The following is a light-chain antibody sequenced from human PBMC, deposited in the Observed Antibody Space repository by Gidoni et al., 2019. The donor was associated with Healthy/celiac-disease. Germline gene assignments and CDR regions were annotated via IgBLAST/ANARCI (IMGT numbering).Light chain of an antibody. Sequence: QPVLTQSSSAPASLGSAVKLTCTLSSGHSSYIIAWHQQQTGKAPRYLMKLEGSGSYNKGSGVPDRFSGSSSGADRYLTISNLQFEDEADYYCESWDSNPCVFGGGTKLTVL. CDR3: ESWDSNPCV. J-gene: IGLJ2*01. CDR2: LEGSGSY. V-gene: IGLV4-60*02. CDR1: SGHSSYI.